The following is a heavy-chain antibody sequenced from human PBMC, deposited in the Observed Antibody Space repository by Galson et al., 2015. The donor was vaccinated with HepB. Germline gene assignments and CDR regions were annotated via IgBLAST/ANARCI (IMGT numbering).Heavy chain of an antibody. J-gene: IGHJ5*02. CDR3: ARGAHVVVVGATQNNWFDP. Sequence: SVKVSCKASGYTFSSYAITWVRQAPGQGLEWLGWISAYNRYTNYTQKLTGRVTMTTDTSTSTAYMELRSLKSDDTAVYFCARGAHVVVVGATQNNWFDPWGQGTLVTVSS. CDR1: GYTFSSYA. CDR2: ISAYNRYT. V-gene: IGHV1-18*01. D-gene: IGHD2-15*01.